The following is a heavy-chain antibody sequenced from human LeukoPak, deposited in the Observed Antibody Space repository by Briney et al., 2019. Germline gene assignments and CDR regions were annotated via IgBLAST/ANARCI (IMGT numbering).Heavy chain of an antibody. CDR1: GFTFSSYW. CDR3: ATGSLKY. J-gene: IGHJ4*02. V-gene: IGHV3-7*03. Sequence: PGGSLRLSCAASGFTFSSYWMNWVRQAPGKGLEWVANIKQDGSERYYVDSVKGRFTISRDNAKNSLYLQMNSLRAEDTAMYFCATGSLKYWGQGTLVTVSS. CDR2: IKQDGSER.